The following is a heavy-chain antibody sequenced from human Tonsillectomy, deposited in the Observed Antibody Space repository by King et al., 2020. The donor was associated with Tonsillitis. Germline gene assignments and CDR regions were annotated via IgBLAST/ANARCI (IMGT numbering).Heavy chain of an antibody. D-gene: IGHD4-17*01. J-gene: IGHJ4*02. Sequence: VQLVESGGGGVQPGRSLRLSCAASGFTFSHYGMHWVRHAPGKGLEWVAIIWYYGTNKYYADSVKGRFNGSKETSKNTLYLQMDSLRVEDTAVDYCAGGSGAVIRGDALDYWGQGTLVTVSS. CDR1: GFTFSHYG. V-gene: IGHV3-33*01. CDR3: AGGSGAVIRGDALDY. CDR2: IWYYGTNK.